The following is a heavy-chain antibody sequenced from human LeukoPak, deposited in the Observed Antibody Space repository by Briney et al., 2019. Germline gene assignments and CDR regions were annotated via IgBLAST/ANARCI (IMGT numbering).Heavy chain of an antibody. V-gene: IGHV1-8*01. CDR1: GYTFTSYD. J-gene: IGHJ4*02. D-gene: IGHD6-13*01. Sequence: GASVKVSCKASGYTFTSYDINWVRQATGQGLEWMGWMNPNSGNTGYAQKLQGRVTMTTDTSTSTAYMELRSLRSDDTAVYYCARDPTPYSSSRDYFDYWGQGTLVTVSS. CDR2: MNPNSGNT. CDR3: ARDPTPYSSSRDYFDY.